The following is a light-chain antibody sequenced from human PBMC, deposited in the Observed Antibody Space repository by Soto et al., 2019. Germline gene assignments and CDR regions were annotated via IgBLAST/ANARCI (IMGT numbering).Light chain of an antibody. Sequence: EIFLTQSPDTLSLSPGERATLTCRASQSVTNYIAWYQQRPGQAPRLLIYDASTMATGFPARFSGSGSGTEFTLTISSLQSEDFAVYYCQHSETFGQGTKVDIK. CDR1: QSVTNY. J-gene: IGKJ1*01. V-gene: IGKV3-11*01. CDR3: QHSET. CDR2: DAS.